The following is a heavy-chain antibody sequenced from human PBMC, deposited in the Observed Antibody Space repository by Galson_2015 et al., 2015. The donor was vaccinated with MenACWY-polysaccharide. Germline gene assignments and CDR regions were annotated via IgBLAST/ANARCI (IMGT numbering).Heavy chain of an antibody. CDR1: GFSLSTSGVG. V-gene: IGHV2-5*02. CDR2: IYWDDDK. D-gene: IGHD6-13*01. CDR3: AHSDSSSWYPSWQPNWFDP. Sequence: PALVKPTQTLTLTCTFSGFSLSTSGVGVGWIRQPPGKALEWLALIYWDDDKRYSPSLKSRLTITKDTSKNQVVLTMTNMDPVDTATYYCAHSDSSSWYPSWQPNWFDPWGQGTLVTVSS. J-gene: IGHJ5*02.